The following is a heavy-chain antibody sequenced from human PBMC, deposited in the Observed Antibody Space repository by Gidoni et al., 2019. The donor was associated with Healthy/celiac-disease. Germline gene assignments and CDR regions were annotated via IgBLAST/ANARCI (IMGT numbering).Heavy chain of an antibody. Sequence: EVQLVESGGGLVQPGRSLRLSCTASGFTFGDYAMSWVRQAPGKGLEWVGFIRSKAYGGTTEYAASVKGRFTISRDDSKSIAYLQMNSLKTEDTAVYYCTRDAAGADYYYYYMDVWGKGTTVTVSS. J-gene: IGHJ6*03. CDR3: TRDAAGADYYYYYMDV. CDR2: IRSKAYGGTT. CDR1: GFTFGDYA. D-gene: IGHD1-26*01. V-gene: IGHV3-49*04.